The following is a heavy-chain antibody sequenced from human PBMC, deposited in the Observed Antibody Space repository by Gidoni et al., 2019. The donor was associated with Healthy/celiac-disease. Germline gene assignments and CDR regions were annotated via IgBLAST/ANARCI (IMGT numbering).Heavy chain of an antibody. D-gene: IGHD3-22*01. CDR2: ISAYNGNP. CDR3: ARNYDSSGYSLMANYYYYYGMDV. CDR1: GYPFTSYC. V-gene: IGHV1-18*01. J-gene: IGHJ6*02. Sequence: QVQLVQSGAEVKKPGASVKVPCKASGYPFTSYCISWVPRAPGQGLEWMGWISAYNGNPNYAQKLQGRVTMTTDTSTSTAYMELRSLRSDDTAVYYCARNYDSSGYSLMANYYYYYGMDVWGQGTTVTVSS.